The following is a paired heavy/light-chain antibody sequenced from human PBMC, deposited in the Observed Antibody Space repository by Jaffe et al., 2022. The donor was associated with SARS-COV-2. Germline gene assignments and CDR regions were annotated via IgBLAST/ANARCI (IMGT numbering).Light chain of an antibody. J-gene: IGLJ2*01. CDR2: NNN. V-gene: IGLV1-44*01. CDR1: SSNIGSNT. CDR3: AAWDDSLNGVV. Sequence: QSVLTQPPSASGTPGQRVTISCSGSSSNIGSNTLNWYQQLPGTAPKLLIYNNNQRPSGVPDRFSGSKSGTSASLAISGLQSEDEADYYCAAWDDSLNGVVFGGGTKLTVL.
Heavy chain of an antibody. D-gene: IGHD3-16*01. J-gene: IGHJ3*02. CDR1: GYSFISYW. CDR3: ASPLLGVPWAFDI. CDR2: IWPGDSDT. V-gene: IGHV5-51*01. Sequence: EVQMVQSGAEVKKPGESLKISCKGSGYSFISYWIGWVRQTPGKGLEWMGIIWPGDSDTRYSPSFQGHVTISADKSISTAYLQWSSLKASDTAIYYCASPLLGVPWAFDIWGQGTMVTVSS.